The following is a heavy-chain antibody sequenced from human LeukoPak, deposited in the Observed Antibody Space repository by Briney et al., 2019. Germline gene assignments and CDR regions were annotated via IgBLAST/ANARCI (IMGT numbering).Heavy chain of an antibody. J-gene: IGHJ4*02. CDR3: ARCSGGSCYLPFDY. V-gene: IGHV1-18*01. CDR2: ISADNGNT. CDR1: GYTFTSYG. Sequence: GASVKVSCKASGYTFTSYGISWVRQAPGQGLEWMGWISADNGNTKYSQQKLQGRVTMTTDTSTSTAYMELRSLRSDDTPVYYCARCSGGSCYLPFDYWGQGTLVTVSS. D-gene: IGHD2-15*01.